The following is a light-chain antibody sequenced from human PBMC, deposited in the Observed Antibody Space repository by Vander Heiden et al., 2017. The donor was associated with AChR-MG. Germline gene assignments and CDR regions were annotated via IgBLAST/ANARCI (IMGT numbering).Light chain of an antibody. V-gene: IGKV1-5*01. CDR3: QQYKSYSKT. J-gene: IGKJ1*01. CDR2: DAS. CDR1: QSITIW. Sequence: DIQMTQSPSTLSASVGDRVTITCRASQSITIWLAWYQQKPEKAPKLLIYDASSLESGVPSRFSGSGSGTEFTLTISSLQPDDFATYYCQQYKSYSKTFGQGTKVEIK.